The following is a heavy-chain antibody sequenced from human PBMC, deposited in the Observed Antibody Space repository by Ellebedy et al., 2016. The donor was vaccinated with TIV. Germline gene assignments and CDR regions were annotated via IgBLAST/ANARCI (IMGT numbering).Heavy chain of an antibody. Sequence: SETLSLTXTVSGGSISSSSYYWGWISQPPGKGLEWIGSIYYSGNTYYNPSLKSRVTISIDTSKNQFSLRLSSVTAADTAIYRCARRKVTIPRADAYFDYWGQGILVTVSS. CDR1: GGSISSSSYY. CDR2: IYYSGNT. D-gene: IGHD3-3*01. J-gene: IGHJ4*02. V-gene: IGHV4-39*01. CDR3: ARRKVTIPRADAYFDY.